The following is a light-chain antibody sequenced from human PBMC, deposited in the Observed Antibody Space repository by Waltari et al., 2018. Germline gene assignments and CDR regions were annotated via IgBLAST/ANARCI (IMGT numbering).Light chain of an antibody. CDR1: SSDIGTYDL. Sequence: QSALTQPASVSGSPGQSVTLSCTGTSSDIGTYDLVSWYQHHPGKAPKLIIYEVTKRPSDFSNRFACSKSGNTASLTVSGLQADDEADYYYCSYVGGSTFFGGGTRLTVL. V-gene: IGLV2-23*02. CDR3: CSYVGGSTF. J-gene: IGLJ2*01. CDR2: EVT.